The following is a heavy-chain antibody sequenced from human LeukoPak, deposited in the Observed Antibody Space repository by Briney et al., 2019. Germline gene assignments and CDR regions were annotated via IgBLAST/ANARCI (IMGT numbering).Heavy chain of an antibody. CDR1: GFSFSDSA. CDR2: IRSKAYSYAT. J-gene: IGHJ4*02. Sequence: GGSLKLSCAASGFSFSDSAVHWVRQASGKGLEWVGRIRSKAYSYATSFTASVKGRFTISRDDSKNTVFLEMNSLKTEDTAVYFCAAHDPHGYWGQGVLVTVSS. D-gene: IGHD1-1*01. V-gene: IGHV3-73*01. CDR3: AAHDPHGY.